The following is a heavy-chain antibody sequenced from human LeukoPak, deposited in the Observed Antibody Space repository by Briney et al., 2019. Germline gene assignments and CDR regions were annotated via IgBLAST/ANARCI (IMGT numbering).Heavy chain of an antibody. J-gene: IGHJ5*02. CDR2: ISYDGSNK. CDR1: GFTFSSYA. Sequence: GRSLRLSCAASGFTFSSYAMHWVRQAPGKGLEWVAVISYDGSNKYYADSVKGRFTISRDNSKNTLYLQMNSLRAEDTAVYYCAREAGITMVRGVKGDWFDPWGQGTLVTVSS. CDR3: AREAGITMVRGVKGDWFDP. D-gene: IGHD3-10*01. V-gene: IGHV3-30-3*01.